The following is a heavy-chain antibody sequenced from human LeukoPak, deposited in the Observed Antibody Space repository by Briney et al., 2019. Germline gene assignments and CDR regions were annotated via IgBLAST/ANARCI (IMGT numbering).Heavy chain of an antibody. CDR1: GGSISSGSYY. D-gene: IGHD1-26*01. J-gene: IGHJ3*02. CDR3: ARHQWVPAFDI. Sequence: SSETLSLTCTVSGGSISSGSYYWSWIRQPAGKGLEWIGRIYTSGSTNYNPSLKSRVTMSVDTSKNQFSLKLSSVTAADTAVYYCARHQWVPAFDIWGQGTMVTVSS. CDR2: IYTSGST. V-gene: IGHV4-61*02.